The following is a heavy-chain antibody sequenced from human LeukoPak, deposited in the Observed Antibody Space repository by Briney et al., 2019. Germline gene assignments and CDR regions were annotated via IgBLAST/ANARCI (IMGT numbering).Heavy chain of an antibody. CDR2: IYYSGST. D-gene: IGHD5-18*01. CDR3: ARGNRDEYSYGRPYYLDY. J-gene: IGHJ4*02. CDR1: GGSISSYY. Sequence: SETLSLTCTVSGGSISSYYWSWIRQPPGKGLEWIGYIYYSGSTNYNPSLKSRVTISVDTSKNQFSLKLSSVTAADTAVYYCARGNRDEYSYGRPYYLDYWGQGTLVTVSS. V-gene: IGHV4-59*01.